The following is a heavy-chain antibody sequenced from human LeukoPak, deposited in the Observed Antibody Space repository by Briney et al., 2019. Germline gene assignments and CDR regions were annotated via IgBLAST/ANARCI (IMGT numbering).Heavy chain of an antibody. D-gene: IGHD2-2*01. CDR3: ARGPHQHWPLGQF. Sequence: PSETLSLTCTVNVGSFSGCHWTWIRQSPGKGLDYIGEINDSGSPIYSPSLKSRVTISVDTSKNQFSMNLTSVTAADTAVYYCARGPHQHWPLGQFWGQGSLVTVSS. CDR2: INDSGSP. J-gene: IGHJ4*02. V-gene: IGHV4-34*01. CDR1: VGSFSGCH.